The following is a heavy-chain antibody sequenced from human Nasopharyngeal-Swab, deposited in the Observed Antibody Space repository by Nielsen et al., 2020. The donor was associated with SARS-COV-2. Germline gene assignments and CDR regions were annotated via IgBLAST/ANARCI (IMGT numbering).Heavy chain of an antibody. CDR1: GFTFDDYA. CDR3: AKDITEGGGY. J-gene: IGHJ4*02. CDR2: ISWNSGSI. D-gene: IGHD1-20*01. Sequence: GGSLRLSCAASGFTFDDYAMHWVRQAPGKGLEWVSGISWNSGSIGYADSVKGRFIISRDNAKNSLYLQMNSLRAEDTALYYCAKDITEGGGYWGQGTLVTVSS. V-gene: IGHV3-9*01.